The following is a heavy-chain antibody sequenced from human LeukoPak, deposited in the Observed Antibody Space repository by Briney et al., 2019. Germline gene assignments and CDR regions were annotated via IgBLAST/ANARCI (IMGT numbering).Heavy chain of an antibody. V-gene: IGHV4-34*01. D-gene: IGHD3-3*01. J-gene: IGHJ4*02. Sequence: PSETLSLTCAVYGGSFSGYYWSWIRQPPGKGLEWIGEINHSGSTNYNPSLKSRVTISVDTSKNQFSLKLSSVTAADTAVYYCARGRVTIFGVVKGYDYWGQGTLVTVSS. CDR3: ARGRVTIFGVVKGYDY. CDR1: GGSFSGYY. CDR2: INHSGST.